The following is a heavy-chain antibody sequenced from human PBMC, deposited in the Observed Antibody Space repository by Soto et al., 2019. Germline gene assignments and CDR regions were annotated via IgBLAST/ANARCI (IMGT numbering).Heavy chain of an antibody. Sequence: GGSLRLSCAASGFTFSSYAMSWVRQAPGKGLEWVSAISGSGGSTYYADSVKGRFTISRDNSKNTLYLQMNSLRAEDTAVYYCAKDGYCSGGSCYPDAFDIWGQGTMVT. CDR1: GFTFSSYA. CDR3: AKDGYCSGGSCYPDAFDI. V-gene: IGHV3-23*01. CDR2: ISGSGGST. J-gene: IGHJ3*02. D-gene: IGHD2-15*01.